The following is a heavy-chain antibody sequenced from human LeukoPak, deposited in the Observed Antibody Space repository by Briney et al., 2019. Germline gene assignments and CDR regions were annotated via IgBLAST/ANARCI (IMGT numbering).Heavy chain of an antibody. CDR2: IYTSGST. J-gene: IGHJ6*03. V-gene: IGHV4-4*07. Sequence: SETLSLTCTVSGGSISSYYWSWIRQPAGKGLAWIGRIYTSGSTNYNPSLKSRVTISVDTSKNQFSLKLSSVTAADTAVYYCARVYYYYMDGWGKGTTVTVS. CDR1: GGSISSYY. CDR3: ARVYYYYMDG.